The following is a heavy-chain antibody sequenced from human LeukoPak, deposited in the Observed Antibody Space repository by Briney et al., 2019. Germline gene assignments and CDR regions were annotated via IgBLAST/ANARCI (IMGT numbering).Heavy chain of an antibody. V-gene: IGHV3-23*01. CDR1: GFTFSSNA. J-gene: IGHJ3*02. CDR3: AKPRDSIVGTTTPTRLATLDI. D-gene: IGHD1-26*01. Sequence: GGSLRLSCAASGFTFSSNAMSWVRQAPGKGLEWVSAINTGGGNTYYVDSVKGRFTISRDNPQNTPYLQMNNLRAEDTSVYYCAKPRDSIVGTTTPTRLATLDIWGQGTMVTVSS. CDR2: INTGGGNT.